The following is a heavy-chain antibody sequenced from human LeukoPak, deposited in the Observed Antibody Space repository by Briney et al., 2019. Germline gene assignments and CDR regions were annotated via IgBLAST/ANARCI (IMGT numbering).Heavy chain of an antibody. CDR3: ARLYYGSGSYYNVYEPYYFDH. D-gene: IGHD3-10*01. J-gene: IGHJ4*02. CDR1: GGTFSSYA. Sequence: SVKVSCKASGGTFSSYAISWVRQAPGQGLEWMGGIIPIFGTANYAQKFQGRVTITADESTSTAYMELSSLRSEDTAVYYCARLYYGSGSYYNVYEPYYFDHWGQGTLVTVSS. V-gene: IGHV1-69*13. CDR2: IIPIFGTA.